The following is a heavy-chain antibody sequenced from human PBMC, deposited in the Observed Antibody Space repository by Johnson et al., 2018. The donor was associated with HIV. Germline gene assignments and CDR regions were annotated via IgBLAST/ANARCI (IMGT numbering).Heavy chain of an antibody. CDR2: ISSSGRTI. J-gene: IGHJ3*02. Sequence: QEQLVESGGGLVKPGGSLRLSCAASGFTFGDYYMSWIRQAPGKGLEWVSYISSSGRTIYYVDSVKGRFTISRDNTKNSLYLQMNSLRAEDTAVYYCATEGGTGAFDIWGQGTMVSVSS. V-gene: IGHV3-11*04. CDR1: GFTFGDYY. D-gene: IGHD2-15*01. CDR3: ATEGGTGAFDI.